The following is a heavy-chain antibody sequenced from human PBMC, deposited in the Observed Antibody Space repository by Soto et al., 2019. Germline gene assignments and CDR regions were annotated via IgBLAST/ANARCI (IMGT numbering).Heavy chain of an antibody. CDR1: GGTFSSYA. CDR3: ARHVPAAGYYYGMDV. CDR2: IIPIFGTA. V-gene: IGHV1-69*12. Sequence: QVQLVQSGAEVKKPGSSVKVSCKASGGTFSSYAISWVRQAPGQGLEWMGGIIPIFGTANYAQKFKGRVTITADESTSTDNMELSSLRSEDTAVYYCARHVPAAGYYYGMDVWGQGTTVTVYS. J-gene: IGHJ6*02. D-gene: IGHD2-2*01.